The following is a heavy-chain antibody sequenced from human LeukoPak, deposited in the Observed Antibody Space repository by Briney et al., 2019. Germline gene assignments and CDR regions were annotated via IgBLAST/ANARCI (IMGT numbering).Heavy chain of an antibody. J-gene: IGHJ4*02. CDR3: ARRIESYEFWSAYYTPDY. Sequence: PGGSLRLSCAASGFTFSSCWMYWVRQAPGKGLVCVSRINSDGSKTRYADSVKGRFTISRDNAKNTLYLQMNSLRAEDTAVYYCARRIESYEFWSAYYTPDYWGQGTLVTVSS. CDR2: INSDGSKT. CDR1: GFTFSSCW. V-gene: IGHV3-74*01. D-gene: IGHD3-3*01.